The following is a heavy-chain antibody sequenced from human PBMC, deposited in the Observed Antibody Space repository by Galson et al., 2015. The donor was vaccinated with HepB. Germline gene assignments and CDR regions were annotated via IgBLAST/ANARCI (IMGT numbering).Heavy chain of an antibody. D-gene: IGHD6-19*01. CDR3: ARDVLSTQGVAGTGVFDY. V-gene: IGHV6-1*01. CDR1: GDSVSSNSAA. CDR2: TYYRSKWYN. J-gene: IGHJ4*02. Sequence: CAISGDSVSSNSAAWNWIRQSPSRGLEWLGRTYYRSKWYNDYAVSVKSRITINPDTSKNQFSLQLNSVTPEDTAVYYCARDVLSTQGVAGTGVFDYWGQGTLVTVAP.